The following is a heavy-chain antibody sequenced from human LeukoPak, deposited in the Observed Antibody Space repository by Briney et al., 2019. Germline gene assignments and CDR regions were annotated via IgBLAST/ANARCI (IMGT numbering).Heavy chain of an antibody. V-gene: IGHV3-74*01. D-gene: IGHD3-22*01. J-gene: IGHJ4*01. Sequence: QPGGSLRLSCAASGFTFSTHWMHWVRQVPGRGPVWVSRADGGGSSTSYADSVKGRFSISRDNAKSTLYLQMNGLRAEDTAVYYCARGPGSSGGAYVGDYWGHGTLVTVSS. CDR3: ARGPGSSGGAYVGDY. CDR2: ADGGGSST. CDR1: GFTFSTHW.